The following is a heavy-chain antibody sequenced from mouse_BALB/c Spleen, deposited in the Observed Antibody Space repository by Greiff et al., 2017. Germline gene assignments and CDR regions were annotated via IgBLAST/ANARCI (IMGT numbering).Heavy chain of an antibody. V-gene: IGHV3-8*02. Sequence: EVMLVESGPSLVKPSQTLSLTCSVTGDSITSGYWNWIRKFPGNKLEYMGYISYSGSTYYNPSLKSRISITRDTSKNQYYLQLNSVTTEDTATYYCATHSYGYGAWFAYWGQGTLVTVSA. J-gene: IGHJ3*01. CDR1: GDSITSGY. CDR3: ATHSYGYGAWFAY. D-gene: IGHD1-2*01. CDR2: ISYSGST.